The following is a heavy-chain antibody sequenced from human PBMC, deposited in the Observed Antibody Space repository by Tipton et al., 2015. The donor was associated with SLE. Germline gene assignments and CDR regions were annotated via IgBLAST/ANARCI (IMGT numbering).Heavy chain of an antibody. CDR3: ARGSPWFDP. V-gene: IGHV4-34*01. CDR1: GGSISSYY. Sequence: TLSLTCTVSGGSISSYYWSWIRQPPGKGLEWIGEINHSGSTNYNPSLKSRVTISVDTSKNQFSLKLSSVTAADTAVYYCARGSPWFDPWGQGTLVTVSS. CDR2: INHSGST. J-gene: IGHJ5*02.